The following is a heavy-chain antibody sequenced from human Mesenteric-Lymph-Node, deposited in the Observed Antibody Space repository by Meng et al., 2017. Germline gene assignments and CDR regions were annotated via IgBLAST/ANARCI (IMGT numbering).Heavy chain of an antibody. J-gene: IGHJ5*02. Sequence: HVQQHRRADGLFKPSEPLSLTCAVCGGSVRGYDWSWIRQPPGKGLEWIGEINHSGSTNYNPSLKSRVTISVDTSKNQFSLKLSSVTAADTAVYYCARDRPYYYDSSGYYSDNWFDPWGQGTLVTVSS. CDR1: GGSVRGYD. CDR3: ARDRPYYYDSSGYYSDNWFDP. V-gene: IGHV4-34*01. CDR2: INHSGST. D-gene: IGHD3-22*01.